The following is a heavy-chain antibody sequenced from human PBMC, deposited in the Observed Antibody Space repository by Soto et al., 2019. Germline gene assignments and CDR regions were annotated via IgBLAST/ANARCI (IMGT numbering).Heavy chain of an antibody. CDR3: ARENYSFDF. CDR1: GDSVSSGAYY. J-gene: IGHJ4*02. V-gene: IGHV4-31*03. CDR2: IYYSRDT. Sequence: SETLSLTCSVSGDSVSSGAYYWSWIRQHPGKGLEWIGYIYYSRDTYYNPSLKSRVTISVDTSKNQFSLRLSSVTAADTAVYYCARENYSFDFWGQGTLVTVSS.